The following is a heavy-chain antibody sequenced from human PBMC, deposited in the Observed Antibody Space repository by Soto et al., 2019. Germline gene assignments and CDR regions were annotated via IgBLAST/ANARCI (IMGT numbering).Heavy chain of an antibody. CDR3: AKEADSSGIAVATVDY. V-gene: IGHV3-23*01. J-gene: IGHJ4*02. Sequence: GSLRLSCAASGFTFSSYAMSWVRQAPGKGLEWVSAISGSGGSTYYADSVKGRFTISRDNSKNTLYLKINSLRAEDTAVYYCAKEADSSGIAVATVDYWGQGTLVTVSS. CDR2: ISGSGGST. CDR1: GFTFSSYA. D-gene: IGHD6-19*01.